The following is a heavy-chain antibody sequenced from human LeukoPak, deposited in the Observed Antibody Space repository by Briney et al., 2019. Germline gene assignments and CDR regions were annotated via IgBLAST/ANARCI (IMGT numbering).Heavy chain of an antibody. CDR1: GDSVSSNSAA. J-gene: IGHJ4*02. Sequence: SQTLSLTCAISGDSVSSNSAAWNWIRQSPSRGLEWLGRTYYRSKWYNDYAVSVKSRITINPDTSKNQFSLQLNSVTPEDTAAYYCAKDTYYYGSGSYYNGIDYWGQGTLVTVSS. CDR2: TYYRSKWYN. V-gene: IGHV6-1*01. D-gene: IGHD3-10*01. CDR3: AKDTYYYGSGSYYNGIDY.